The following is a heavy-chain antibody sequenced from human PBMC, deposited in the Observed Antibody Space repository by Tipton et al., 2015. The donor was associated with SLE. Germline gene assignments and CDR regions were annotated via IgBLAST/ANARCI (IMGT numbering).Heavy chain of an antibody. V-gene: IGHV3-49*04. D-gene: IGHD3-10*01. CDR3: TRDHLQGR. CDR1: GFTFGDYS. CDR2: IRSKAYGGTT. J-gene: IGHJ4*02. Sequence: SLRLSCTASGFTFGDYSMSWVRQAPGKGLEWVGFIRSKAYGGTTEYAASVKGGFTISRDDSKSIAYLQMNSLKTEDTAVYYCTRDHLQGRWGQGTLVTVSS.